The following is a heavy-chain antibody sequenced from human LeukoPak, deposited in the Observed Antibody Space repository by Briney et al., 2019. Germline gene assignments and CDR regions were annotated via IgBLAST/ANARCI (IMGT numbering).Heavy chain of an antibody. V-gene: IGHV3-33*01. D-gene: IGHD2-15*01. CDR3: ARDATYCSGGSCSNFDY. CDR1: GFSFSTYV. CDR2: IWYDGSNQ. J-gene: IGHJ4*01. Sequence: GGSLRLSCEASGFSFSTYVVHWVRQAPGKGLEWVAAIWYDGSNQYYADSVKGRFTISRDNSKNTLYLQMNSLRAEDTAVYYCARDATYCSGGSCSNFDYWGHGTLVTVSS.